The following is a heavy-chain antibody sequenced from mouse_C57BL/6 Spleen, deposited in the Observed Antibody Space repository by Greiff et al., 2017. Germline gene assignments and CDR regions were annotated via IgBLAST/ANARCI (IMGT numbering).Heavy chain of an antibody. D-gene: IGHD2-5*01. CDR3: ASRDYSNYYAMDY. V-gene: IGHV1-50*01. CDR1: GYTFTSYW. J-gene: IGHJ4*01. Sequence: QVQLQQPGAELVKPGASVKLSCKASGYTFTSYWMQWVKQRPGQGLEWIGEIDPSDSNTNYNQKFKGKATLTVDTSSSTAYMQLSSLTSEDSAVYYCASRDYSNYYAMDYWGQGTSVTVSS. CDR2: IDPSDSNT.